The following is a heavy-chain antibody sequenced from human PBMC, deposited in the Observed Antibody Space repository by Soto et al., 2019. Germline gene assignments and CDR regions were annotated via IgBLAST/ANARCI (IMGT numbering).Heavy chain of an antibody. D-gene: IGHD5-12*01. CDR1: GFTFSSYS. J-gene: IGHJ4*02. Sequence: EVQLVESGGGLVQPGGSLRLSCAASGFTFSSYSMNWVRQAPGKGLEWVSYISSSSRTTYYADSVKGRFTISRDNAKNSLYLQMNSLRAEDTAVYYCARDNPGGYGDYWGQGTLVTVSS. V-gene: IGHV3-48*01. CDR3: ARDNPGGYGDY. CDR2: ISSSSRTT.